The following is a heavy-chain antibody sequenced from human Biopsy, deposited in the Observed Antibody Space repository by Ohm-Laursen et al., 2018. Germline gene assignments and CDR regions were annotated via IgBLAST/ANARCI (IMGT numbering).Heavy chain of an antibody. CDR2: VYYTGST. D-gene: IGHD3-22*01. CDR1: GDSISSYY. J-gene: IGHJ2*01. CDR3: ARDRGYYSDRTVPGYFDL. V-gene: IGHV4-59*01. Sequence: GTLSLTCTVSGDSISSYYWSWIRQPPGKGLQWIGYVYYTGSTDYNPSLQSRVTISVDTSKNHLSLRLRSVTPADTAIYYCARDRGYYSDRTVPGYFDLWGRGTLVAVSS.